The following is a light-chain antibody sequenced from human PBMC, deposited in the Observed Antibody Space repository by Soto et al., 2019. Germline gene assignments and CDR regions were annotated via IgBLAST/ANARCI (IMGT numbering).Light chain of an antibody. CDR2: AAS. CDR3: QKYNSAPWT. V-gene: IGKV1-27*01. J-gene: IGKJ1*01. CDR1: QDIGNF. Sequence: ILMTQSPSSLSAFVGDRVTITCRASQDIGNFLAWYQQKPGKVPKLLIYAASTLQSGVPSRFIGSGSGTDFTLTISSLQPEDVATYYCQKYNSAPWTFGQGTKVDIK.